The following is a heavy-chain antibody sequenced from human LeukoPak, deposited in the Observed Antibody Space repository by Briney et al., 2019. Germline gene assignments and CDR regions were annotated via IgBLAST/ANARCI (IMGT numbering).Heavy chain of an antibody. V-gene: IGHV3-66*01. Sequence: GGSLGLSCAASGFTVSSNYMSWVRQAPGKGLEWVSVIYSGGSTYYADSVKGRFTISRDNSKNTLYLQMNSLRAEDTAVYYCASGRQQLASRYWGQGTLVTVSS. CDR1: GFTVSSNY. D-gene: IGHD6-13*01. J-gene: IGHJ4*02. CDR3: ASGRQQLASRY. CDR2: IYSGGST.